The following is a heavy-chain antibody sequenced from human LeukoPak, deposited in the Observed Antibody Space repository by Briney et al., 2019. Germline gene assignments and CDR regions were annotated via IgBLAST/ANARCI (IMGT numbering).Heavy chain of an antibody. CDR1: GFTFSSYG. J-gene: IGHJ4*02. D-gene: IGHD4-23*01. CDR3: AKDAPNYGGNDRFDY. Sequence: PGGSLRLSCAASGFTFSSYGMHRVRQAPGKGLEWVAFIRYDGSNKYYADSVKGRFTISRDNSKNTLYLQMNSLRAEDTAVYYCAKDAPNYGGNDRFDYWGQGTLVTVSS. CDR2: IRYDGSNK. V-gene: IGHV3-30*02.